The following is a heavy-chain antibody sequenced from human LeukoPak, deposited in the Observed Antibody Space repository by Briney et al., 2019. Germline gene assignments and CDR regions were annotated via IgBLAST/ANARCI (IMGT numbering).Heavy chain of an antibody. Sequence: PSETLSLTCAVYGGSFSGYYWSWIRQPPGKGLEWIGEINHSGSTNYNPSLKSRVTISVDTSKNQFSLKLSSVTAADTAVYYCARQSYQKPFDYWGQGTLVTVSS. CDR3: ARQSYQKPFDY. CDR1: GGSFSGYY. D-gene: IGHD1-26*01. J-gene: IGHJ4*02. CDR2: INHSGST. V-gene: IGHV4-34*01.